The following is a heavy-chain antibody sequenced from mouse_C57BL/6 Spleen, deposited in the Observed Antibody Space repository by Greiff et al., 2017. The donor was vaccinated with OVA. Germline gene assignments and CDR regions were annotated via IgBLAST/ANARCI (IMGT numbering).Heavy chain of an antibody. CDR2: TFYSGIT. J-gene: IGHJ4*01. D-gene: IGHD2-4*01. Sequence: EVKVEESGPSLVRPSQTLSLTCTVTGFSINSDCYWIWIRQFPGNKLEYIGYTFYSGITYYNPSLESRTYITRDTSKNQFSLKLSSVTTEDTVTYYCARSPYDCYAMDYWGQGTSVTVSS. CDR1: GFSINSDCY. CDR3: ARSPYDCYAMDY. V-gene: IGHV3-3*01.